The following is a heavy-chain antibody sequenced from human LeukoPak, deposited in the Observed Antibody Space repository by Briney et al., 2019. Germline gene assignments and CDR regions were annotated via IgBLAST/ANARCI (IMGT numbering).Heavy chain of an antibody. CDR1: GFSISNIY. V-gene: IGHV3-66*01. CDR2: TYSSGGT. Sequence: GGSLRLSCEVSGFSISNIYISWLRQAPGKGLECVSVTYSSGGTYYADSVKGRFTISRDNARNTVYLQMNSLRGDDTAIYYCAANHPFDPWGQGTLVTVSS. D-gene: IGHD1-14*01. CDR3: AANHPFDP. J-gene: IGHJ5*02.